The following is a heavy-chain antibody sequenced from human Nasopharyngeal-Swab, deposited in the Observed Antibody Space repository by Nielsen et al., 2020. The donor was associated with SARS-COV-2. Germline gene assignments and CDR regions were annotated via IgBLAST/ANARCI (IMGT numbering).Heavy chain of an antibody. V-gene: IGHV4-59*13. CDR2: IHYSGST. CDR3: AREQRGGDFWTRHYYNGMDV. D-gene: IGHD3/OR15-3a*01. Sequence: ESLKISCAISGGSISSYYWSWIRQPPGKGLEWIGCIHYSGSTYYNPSLKSRVTTAVDTSNNQFSLKVTSVTAADTAVYYCAREQRGGDFWTRHYYNGMDVWGQGTTVTVSS. CDR1: GGSISSYY. J-gene: IGHJ6*02.